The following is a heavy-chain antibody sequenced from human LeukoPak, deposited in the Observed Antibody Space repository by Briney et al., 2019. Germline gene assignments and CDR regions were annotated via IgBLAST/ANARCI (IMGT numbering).Heavy chain of an antibody. CDR1: GFTVSSYW. D-gene: IGHD3-10*01. J-gene: IGHJ4*02. Sequence: PGGSLRLSCAASGFTVSSYWVHWVRQAPGKGLVWVSRINRDGSTTNYADSVKGRFTVSRDNAKNTLNLQMNSLRAEDTAVYYCARDKKSGESSEIDYWGQGTLVTVSS. V-gene: IGHV3-74*01. CDR3: ARDKKSGESSEIDY. CDR2: INRDGSTT.